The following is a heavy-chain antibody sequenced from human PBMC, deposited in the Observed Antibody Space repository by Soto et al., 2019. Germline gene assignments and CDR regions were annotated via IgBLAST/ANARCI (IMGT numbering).Heavy chain of an antibody. Sequence: PGGSLRLSCAASGFTVSSNYVSWVRQAPGKGLEWVSVIYSGGSTYYADSVKGRFTISRDNSKNTLYLQMNSLRAEDTAVYYCARVNWDHYFDYWGQGTLVTVSS. CDR3: ARVNWDHYFDY. CDR1: GFTVSSNY. D-gene: IGHD1-1*01. J-gene: IGHJ4*02. CDR2: IYSGGST. V-gene: IGHV3-53*01.